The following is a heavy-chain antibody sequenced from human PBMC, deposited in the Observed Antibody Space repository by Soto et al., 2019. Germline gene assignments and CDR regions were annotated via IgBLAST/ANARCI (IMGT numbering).Heavy chain of an antibody. CDR1: GFTFRTYS. CDR2: IISSSAYI. V-gene: IGHV3-21*01. J-gene: IGHJ4*02. D-gene: IGHD3-9*01. CDR3: ARDLGVTATGPNLDY. Sequence: EVQLVESGGGLVKPGGSLRLSCAASGFTFRTYSMNWVRRAPGKGLEWVSAIISSSAYIFYSDSVKGRFTISRDNAKNSLFLQMNSLRAEDTAVYYCARDLGVTATGPNLDYWGQGTLVTVSS.